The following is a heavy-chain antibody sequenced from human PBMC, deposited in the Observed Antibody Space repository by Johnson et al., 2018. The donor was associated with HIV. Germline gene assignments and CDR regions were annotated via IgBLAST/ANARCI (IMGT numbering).Heavy chain of an antibody. J-gene: IGHJ3*02. CDR1: GFTFSNAW. V-gene: IGHV3-15*01. D-gene: IGHD3-22*01. Sequence: EVQLVESGGGLVKPGGSLRLSCAASGFTFSNAWMSWVRQAPGKGLEWVGRIKSKTDGGTTDYAAPVKGRFTISRDDSKNTLYLQMNSLKTEDTAVYYCTTVVRIVVVDDAFDIWGQGTMVSVSS. CDR3: TTVVRIVVVDDAFDI. CDR2: IKSKTDGGTT.